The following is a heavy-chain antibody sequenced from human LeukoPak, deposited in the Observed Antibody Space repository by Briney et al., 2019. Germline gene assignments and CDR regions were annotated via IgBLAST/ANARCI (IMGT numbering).Heavy chain of an antibody. V-gene: IGHV3-48*01. CDR3: ARDSPSVYYRLGAFDI. CDR2: VSFSSTTI. CDR1: GFSFSTYS. Sequence: GSLRLSCAASGFSFSTYSMNWVRQAPGKGLEWVSYVSFSSTTIYYADSVKGRFTISRDDAKNSLCLQMDSLRAEDTAMYYCARDSPSVYYRLGAFDIWGQGTMVTVSS. J-gene: IGHJ3*02. D-gene: IGHD3-10*01.